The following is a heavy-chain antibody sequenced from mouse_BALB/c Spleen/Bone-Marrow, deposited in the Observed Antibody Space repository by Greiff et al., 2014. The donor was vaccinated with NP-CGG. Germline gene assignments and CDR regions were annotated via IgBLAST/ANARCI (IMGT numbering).Heavy chain of an antibody. J-gene: IGHJ2*01. CDR2: ISSGSSTI. Sequence: EVKLVESGGGLVQPGGSRKLSCAASGFTFSSFGMHWVRQAPEKGLEWVAYISSGSSTIYYADTLKGRFTISRDNPKNTLFLQMTSLRSEDTAMYYCARSRLRGYYFDYWGQGPTLPVSS. V-gene: IGHV5-17*02. CDR1: GFTFSSFG. D-gene: IGHD3-2*02. CDR3: ARSRLRGYYFDY.